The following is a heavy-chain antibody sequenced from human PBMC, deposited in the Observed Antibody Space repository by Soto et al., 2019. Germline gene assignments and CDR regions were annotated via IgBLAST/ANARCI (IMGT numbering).Heavy chain of an antibody. V-gene: IGHV1-46*03. Sequence: GASVNVSCKASGYTFTSYYMHWVRQAPGQGLEWMGIINPSGGSTSYAQKFQGRVTMTRDTSTSTVYMELSSLRSEDTAVYYCARQDPYYDILTGYYSYVGAFDIWGQGTMVTVSS. CDR3: ARQDPYYDILTGYYSYVGAFDI. D-gene: IGHD3-9*01. CDR2: INPSGGST. J-gene: IGHJ3*02. CDR1: GYTFTSYY.